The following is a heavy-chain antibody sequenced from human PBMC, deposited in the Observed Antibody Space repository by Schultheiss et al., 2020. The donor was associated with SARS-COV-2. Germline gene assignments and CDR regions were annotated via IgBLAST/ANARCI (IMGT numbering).Heavy chain of an antibody. CDR3: ARVVGATTNDAFDI. Sequence: SETLSLTCTVSGVSISSYYWSWIRQPAGKGLEWIGRIYTSGSTNYNPSLKSRVTISVDTSKNQFSLKLSSVTAADTAVYYCARVVGATTNDAFDIWGQGTMVTVSS. CDR2: IYTSGST. J-gene: IGHJ3*02. CDR1: GVSISSYY. D-gene: IGHD1-26*01. V-gene: IGHV4-4*07.